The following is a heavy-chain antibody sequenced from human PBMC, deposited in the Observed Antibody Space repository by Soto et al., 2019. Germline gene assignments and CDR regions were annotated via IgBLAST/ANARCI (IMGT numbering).Heavy chain of an antibody. CDR3: AKDPSYYDSSGYYPLDY. J-gene: IGHJ4*02. D-gene: IGHD3-22*01. Sequence: AGSLRLSCAASGFTFSSYGMHWVRQAPGKGLEWVAVISYDGSNKYYADSVKGRFTISRDNSKNTLYLQMNSLRAEDTAVYYCAKDPSYYDSSGYYPLDYWGQGTLVTVSS. V-gene: IGHV3-30*18. CDR1: GFTFSSYG. CDR2: ISYDGSNK.